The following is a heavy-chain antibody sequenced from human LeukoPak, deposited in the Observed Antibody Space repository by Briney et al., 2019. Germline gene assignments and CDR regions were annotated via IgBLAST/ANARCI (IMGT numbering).Heavy chain of an antibody. CDR1: GYTLTGYY. CDR2: INPNSGGT. J-gene: IGHJ4*02. CDR3: AREYYYDSSGYYYSLGDFDY. D-gene: IGHD3-22*01. Sequence: ASVTVSCKASGYTLTGYYMHWVRQAPGQGLEWMGWINPNSGGTNYAQKFQGRVTMTRDTSISTAYMELSRLRSDDTAVYYCAREYYYDSSGYYYSLGDFDYWGQGTLVTVSS. V-gene: IGHV1-2*02.